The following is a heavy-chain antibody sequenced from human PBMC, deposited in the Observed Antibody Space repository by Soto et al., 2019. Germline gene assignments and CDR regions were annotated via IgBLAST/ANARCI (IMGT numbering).Heavy chain of an antibody. J-gene: IGHJ4*02. CDR3: ARERATVFGVVSNFFDF. CDR1: GYTFTDYG. V-gene: IGHV1-18*04. Sequence: ASVKVSCKASGYTFTDYGVSWVRQAPGQGPEWMGWISTYNGNRNYAQKFQGRVTMTTDTPTRIAYMELRSLRSDDTAVYYCARERATVFGVVSNFFDFWGQGTLVTVSS. CDR2: ISTYNGNR. D-gene: IGHD3-3*01.